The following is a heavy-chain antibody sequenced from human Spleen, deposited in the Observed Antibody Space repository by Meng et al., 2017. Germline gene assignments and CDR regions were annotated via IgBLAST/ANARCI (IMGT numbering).Heavy chain of an antibody. J-gene: IGHJ5*02. CDR1: GFTFSRYG. CDR2: IWYDGSNK. Sequence: GGSLRLSCAASGFTFSRYGMHWVRQAPGKGLEWLAGIWYDGSNKYYADSVKGRFTISRDNSKNTLYLQMNRLRVDDTAVYYCARDPITYCTGGGCNSNWFDPWGQGTLVTVSS. D-gene: IGHD2-8*02. CDR3: ARDPITYCTGGGCNSNWFDP. V-gene: IGHV3-33*01.